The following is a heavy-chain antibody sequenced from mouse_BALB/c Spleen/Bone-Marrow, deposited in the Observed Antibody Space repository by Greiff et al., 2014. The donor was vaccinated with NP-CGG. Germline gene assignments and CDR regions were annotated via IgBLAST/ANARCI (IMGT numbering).Heavy chain of an antibody. J-gene: IGHJ2*01. Sequence: EVQVVESGPELEKPGASVKISCKASGYSFTGYNMNWVKQYNGQSLEWIGNVDPYYGATTYNQKFKGKATLTVDRSSSTAYMQLERLTSEDSAVYYCARSYNSFDFWGQGTTLTVSS. CDR2: VDPYYGAT. V-gene: IGHV1-39*01. CDR3: ARSYNSFDF. CDR1: GYSFTGYN.